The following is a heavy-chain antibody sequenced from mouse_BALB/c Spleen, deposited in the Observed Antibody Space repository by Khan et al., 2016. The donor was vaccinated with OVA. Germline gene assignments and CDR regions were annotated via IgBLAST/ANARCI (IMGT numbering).Heavy chain of an antibody. D-gene: IGHD2-10*01. J-gene: IGHJ4*01. V-gene: IGHV2-6-1*01. CDR1: GFSLTTYG. Sequence: VQLQESGPGLAAPSQSLSITCTISGFSLTTYGVHWVRQPPGKGLEWLVVIWSDGTTNYNSALKSRLTITKDNSQSQAFLKMNSLQTDDTAIYFCARQPYYHYNIMDYWGQGTSVTVSS. CDR2: IWSDGTT. CDR3: ARQPYYHYNIMDY.